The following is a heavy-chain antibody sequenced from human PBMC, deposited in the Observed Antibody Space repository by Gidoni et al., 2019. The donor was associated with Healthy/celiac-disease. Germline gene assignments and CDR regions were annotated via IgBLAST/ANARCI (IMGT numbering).Heavy chain of an antibody. CDR3: ATGRLQQYPGAFDI. CDR2: FDTEDGET. D-gene: IGHD1-1*01. CDR1: GYTLTELS. V-gene: IGHV1-24*01. J-gene: IGHJ3*02. Sequence: QVQLVQSGAEVKKPGASVKVSFKVSGYTLTELSLNWVRQDPGKGLEWMGGFDTEDGETIYAQKFQGKVTMTEDTSTDTDYMELSSLRSEDTAVYYCATGRLQQYPGAFDIWGQGTMVTVSS.